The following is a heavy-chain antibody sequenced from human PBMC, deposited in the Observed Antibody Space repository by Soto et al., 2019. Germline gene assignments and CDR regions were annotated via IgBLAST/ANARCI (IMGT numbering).Heavy chain of an antibody. D-gene: IGHD3-22*01. CDR3: ARDPLITLLVVVISNYCMDV. CDR1: GYTFTSYG. Sequence: QVQLVQSGAEVKKPGASVKVSCKASGYTFTSYGISWVRQAPGQGLEWRGWISAYNGNTNYAQKLQGRVTMTTDTSTSTAYMELRSLRSDDTAVYYCARDPLITLLVVVISNYCMDVWGQGTTVTVSS. J-gene: IGHJ6*02. V-gene: IGHV1-18*01. CDR2: ISAYNGNT.